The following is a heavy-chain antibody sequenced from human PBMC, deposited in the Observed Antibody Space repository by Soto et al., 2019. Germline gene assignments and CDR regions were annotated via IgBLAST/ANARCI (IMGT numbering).Heavy chain of an antibody. CDR1: GGSISSSSYY. Sequence: TSETLSLTCTVSGGSISSSSYYWGWIRQPPGKGLEWIGSIYYSGSTYYNPSLKSRVTISVDTSKNQFSLKLSSVTAADTAVYYCARLCVVVVAAPLNNWFDPWGQGTLVTSPQ. CDR2: IYYSGST. V-gene: IGHV4-39*01. D-gene: IGHD2-15*01. CDR3: ARLCVVVVAAPLNNWFDP. J-gene: IGHJ5*02.